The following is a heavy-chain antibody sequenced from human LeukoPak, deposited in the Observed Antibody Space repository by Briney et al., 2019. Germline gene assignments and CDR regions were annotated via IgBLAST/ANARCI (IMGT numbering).Heavy chain of an antibody. CDR1: GGSISSSSYY. CDR3: ARRTEGDAFDI. D-gene: IGHD1-14*01. Sequence: SETLSLTCTVSGGSISSSSYYWGCIRQPPGKGREWIGSIYYSGSTYYNPSLKSRVTISVDTPKNQFSLKLSSVTAADTAVYYCARRTEGDAFDIWGQGTMVTVSS. CDR2: IYYSGST. J-gene: IGHJ3*02. V-gene: IGHV4-39*01.